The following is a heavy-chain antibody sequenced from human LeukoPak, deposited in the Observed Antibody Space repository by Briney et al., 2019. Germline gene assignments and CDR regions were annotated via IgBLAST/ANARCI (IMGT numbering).Heavy chain of an antibody. CDR3: ANWIGSSSRDY. Sequence: PGGSLRLSCAASGFTFSTYAMTWVRQAPGKGLEWVSGINSNGDEIYYADSVRGRFTISRDNSNNALYLQMESLRAEDTAVYYCANWIGSSSRDYWGQGTLVTVSS. D-gene: IGHD6-6*01. CDR2: INSNGDEI. J-gene: IGHJ4*02. CDR1: GFTFSTYA. V-gene: IGHV3-23*01.